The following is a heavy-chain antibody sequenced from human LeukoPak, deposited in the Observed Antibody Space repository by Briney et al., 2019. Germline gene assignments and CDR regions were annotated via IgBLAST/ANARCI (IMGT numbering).Heavy chain of an antibody. CDR1: EYTFTSYA. CDR3: ARAMGLDSSGYPIYGMDV. Sequence: ASVKVSCKASEYTFTSYAMHWVRQAPGQRLEWMGWINAGNGNTKYSQKFQGRVTITRDTSASTAYMELSSLRSEDTAVYYCARAMGLDSSGYPIYGMDVWGQGTTVTVSS. J-gene: IGHJ6*02. V-gene: IGHV1-3*01. CDR2: INAGNGNT. D-gene: IGHD3-22*01.